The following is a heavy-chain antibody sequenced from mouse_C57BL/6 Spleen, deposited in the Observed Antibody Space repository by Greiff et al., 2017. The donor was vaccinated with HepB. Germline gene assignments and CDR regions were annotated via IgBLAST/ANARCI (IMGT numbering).Heavy chain of an antibody. CDR2: IDPETGGT. V-gene: IGHV1-15*01. J-gene: IGHJ2*01. Sequence: QVQLQQSGAELVRPGASVTLSCKASGYTFTDYEMHWVKQTPVHGLEWIGAIDPETGGTAYNQKFKGKAILTADKSSSTAYMELRSLTSEDSAVYYCTREGITTVVAPYFDYWGQGTTLTVSS. CDR1: GYTFTDYE. CDR3: TREGITTVVAPYFDY. D-gene: IGHD1-1*01.